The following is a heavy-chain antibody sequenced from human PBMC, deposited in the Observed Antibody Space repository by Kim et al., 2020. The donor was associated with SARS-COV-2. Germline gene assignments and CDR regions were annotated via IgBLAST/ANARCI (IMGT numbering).Heavy chain of an antibody. V-gene: IGHV1-69*13. CDR1: GGTFSSYA. CDR3: AAAGYYDSSGYLPLYY. Sequence: SVKVSCKASGGTFSSYAISWVRQAPGQGLEWMGGIIPIFGTANYAQKFQGRVTITADESTSTAYMELSSLRSEDTAVYYCAAAGYYDSSGYLPLYYWGQGTLVTVSS. D-gene: IGHD3-22*01. J-gene: IGHJ4*02. CDR2: IIPIFGTA.